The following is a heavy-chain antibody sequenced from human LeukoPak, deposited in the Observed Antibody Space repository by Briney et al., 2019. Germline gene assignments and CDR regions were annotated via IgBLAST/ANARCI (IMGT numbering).Heavy chain of an antibody. CDR2: IYYSGST. CDR3: ARDRVTMVRGVIGLYYFDY. J-gene: IGHJ4*02. CDR1: GGSISSSSYY. V-gene: IGHV4-39*07. Sequence: PSETLSLTCTVSGGSISSSSYYWGWIRQPPGKGLEWIGSIYYSGSTYYNPSLKSRVTISVDTSKNQFSLKLSSVTAADTAVYYCARDRVTMVRGVIGLYYFDYWGQGTLVTVSS. D-gene: IGHD3-10*01.